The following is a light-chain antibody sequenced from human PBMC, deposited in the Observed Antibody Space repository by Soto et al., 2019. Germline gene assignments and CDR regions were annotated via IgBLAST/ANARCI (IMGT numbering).Light chain of an antibody. CDR1: SSDIGDNKF. Sequence: QSAPTQPASVSGSPGQSITISCTGTSSDIGDNKFVSWYQQYPGRAPKVIIYEVSNRPSEVSVRFSGSKSGNTASLTVSGLRAEDEADYYRIAYTNTGARVFGTGTKLTVL. V-gene: IGLV2-14*01. J-gene: IGLJ1*01. CDR3: IAYTNTGARV. CDR2: EVS.